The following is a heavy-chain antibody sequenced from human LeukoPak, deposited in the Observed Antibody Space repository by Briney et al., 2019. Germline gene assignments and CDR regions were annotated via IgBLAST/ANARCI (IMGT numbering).Heavy chain of an antibody. V-gene: IGHV3-23*01. CDR2: ISGGGDST. J-gene: IGHJ4*02. Sequence: GGSLRLSCAASGFTFSSYAMSWVRQAPGKGLEWLSAISGGGDSTWYADSAKGRFTISRDNSKNTLSLQMNSLRAEDTTVYYCAKGSSAVRPYFFDYWGQGILVTVSS. D-gene: IGHD6-6*01. CDR1: GFTFSSYA. CDR3: AKGSSAVRPYFFDY.